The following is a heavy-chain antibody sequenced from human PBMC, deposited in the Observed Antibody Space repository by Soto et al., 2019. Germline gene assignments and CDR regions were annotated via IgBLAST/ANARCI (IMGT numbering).Heavy chain of an antibody. CDR1: GYSFTSYW. CDR2: IYPGDSDT. J-gene: IGHJ6*02. CDR3: ARLEYSSSSRYYYYYGMDV. D-gene: IGHD6-6*01. Sequence: WESLKISCKGSGYSFTSYWIGWVRQMPGKGLEWMGIIYPGDSDTRYSPSFQGQVTISADKSISTAYLQWSSLKASDTAMYYCARLEYSSSSRYYYYYGMDVWGQGTTVTVSS. V-gene: IGHV5-51*01.